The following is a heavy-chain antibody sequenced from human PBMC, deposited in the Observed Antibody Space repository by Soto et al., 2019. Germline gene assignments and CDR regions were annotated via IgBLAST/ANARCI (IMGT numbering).Heavy chain of an antibody. Sequence: QVQLVQSGAEVKKPGSSVKVSCKASGGTFSSYTISWVRQAPGQGLEWMGRIIPILGIANYAQKFQGRVTITADKSTSTADMELSSLRSEDTAVYYCAREDGEVVAPLNWYFDLWGRGTLVTVSS. CDR3: AREDGEVVAPLNWYFDL. V-gene: IGHV1-69*08. D-gene: IGHD2-15*01. CDR1: GGTFSSYT. J-gene: IGHJ2*01. CDR2: IIPILGIA.